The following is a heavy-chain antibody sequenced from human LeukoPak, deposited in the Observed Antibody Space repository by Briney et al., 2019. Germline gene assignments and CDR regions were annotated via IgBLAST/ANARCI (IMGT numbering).Heavy chain of an antibody. CDR1: GFTFGPYA. CDR2: ITNNGENT. Sequence: GGSLRLSCAASGFTFGPYAMSWVRQAPERGLEWVSSITNNGENTYYADSVKGRFTISRDNSKNTLYLQMNSLRAEDTAIFYCAKGRGVVGTSTPDYWGQGTLVTVSS. CDR3: AKGRGVVGTSTPDY. V-gene: IGHV3-23*01. J-gene: IGHJ4*02. D-gene: IGHD1-26*01.